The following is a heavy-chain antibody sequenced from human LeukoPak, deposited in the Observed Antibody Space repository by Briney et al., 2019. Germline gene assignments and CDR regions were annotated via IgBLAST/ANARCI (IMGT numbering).Heavy chain of an antibody. J-gene: IGHJ4*02. V-gene: IGHV3-48*03. CDR3: ARDDSYGLDY. CDR1: GFTFSNYE. Sequence: PGGSLRLSCAASGFTFSNYEMNWVRQAPGKGLECVSYNSSSGSTIYYADSVKGRFTISRDNAKNSLYLQMNSLRAEDTAVYYCARDDSYGLDYWGQGTRVTVSS. D-gene: IGHD5-18*01. CDR2: NSSSGSTI.